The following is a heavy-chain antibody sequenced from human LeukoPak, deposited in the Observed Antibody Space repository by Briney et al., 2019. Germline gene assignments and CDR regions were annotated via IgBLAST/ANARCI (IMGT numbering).Heavy chain of an antibody. Sequence: SGPALVKPTQTLTLTCTFSGLSLSTSGMRVSWIRQPPGKALEWLARIDWDDDKFYSTSLKTRLTISKDTSKNQVVLTMTNMDPVDTATYYCAREGGIMITFGGVIEPYYFDYWGQGTLVTVSS. D-gene: IGHD3-16*02. J-gene: IGHJ4*02. CDR2: IDWDDDK. CDR1: GLSLSTSGMR. V-gene: IGHV2-70*04. CDR3: AREGGIMITFGGVIEPYYFDY.